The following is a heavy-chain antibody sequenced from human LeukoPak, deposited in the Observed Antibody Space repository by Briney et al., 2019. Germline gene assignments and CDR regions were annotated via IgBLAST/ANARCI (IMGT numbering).Heavy chain of an antibody. D-gene: IGHD6-19*01. CDR1: GYTFTGYY. CDR2: INPNSGGT. J-gene: IGHJ4*02. CDR3: AREYSSGWCVSY. Sequence: ASVKVSCKASGYTFTGYYIHWVRQAPGQGLEWMGWINPNSGGTIYAQNFQGRVVMTRDTSISTAYMELSGLTSDDTAVYYCAREYSSGWCVSYWGQGTLVTVSS. V-gene: IGHV1-2*02.